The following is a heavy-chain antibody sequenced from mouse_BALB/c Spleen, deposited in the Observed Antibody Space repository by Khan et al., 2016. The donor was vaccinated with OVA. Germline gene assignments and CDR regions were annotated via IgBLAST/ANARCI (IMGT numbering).Heavy chain of an antibody. CDR3: ARVNCGSRDYIDY. CDR2: ILPGSGSR. CDR1: GYTFSSYW. D-gene: IGHD1-1*01. Sequence: QVQLQQSGAELMKPGASVKLSCKATGYTFSSYWLEWVKQRPGHGLEWIGEILPGSGSRNYNEKFKGKATFTADISSKTTYMQLSSLTSEDSAVLYCARVNCGSRDYIDYWGQGTTLTVSS. V-gene: IGHV1-9*01. J-gene: IGHJ2*01.